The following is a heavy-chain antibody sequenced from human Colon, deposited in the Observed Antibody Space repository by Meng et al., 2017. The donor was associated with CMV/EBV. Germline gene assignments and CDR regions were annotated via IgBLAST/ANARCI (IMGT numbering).Heavy chain of an antibody. CDR1: GFTFRSYW. V-gene: IGHV3-7*01. CDR2: IKQDGSEK. J-gene: IGHJ4*02. D-gene: IGHD1-26*01. CDR3: ARGSISGVTYWEY. Sequence: GESLKISCAASGFTFRSYWMTWVRQAPGKGLEWVANIKQDGSEKQYADSVQGRFTISRDNAKNSLDLQMNSLRADDTAVYFCARGSISGVTYWEYWGRGTLVTSPQ.